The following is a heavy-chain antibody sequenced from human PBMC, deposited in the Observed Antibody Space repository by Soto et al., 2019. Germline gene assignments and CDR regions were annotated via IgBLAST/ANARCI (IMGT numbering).Heavy chain of an antibody. V-gene: IGHV3-74*01. D-gene: IGHD6-13*01. CDR2: INSDGSST. CDR3: ARAGPIAAINWFDP. Sequence: LRLSCAASGFTFSSYWMHWVRQAPGKGLVWVSRINSDGSSTSYADSVKGRFTISRDNAKNTLYLQMNSLRAEDTAVYYCARAGPIAAINWFDPWGQGTLVTVSS. J-gene: IGHJ5*02. CDR1: GFTFSSYW.